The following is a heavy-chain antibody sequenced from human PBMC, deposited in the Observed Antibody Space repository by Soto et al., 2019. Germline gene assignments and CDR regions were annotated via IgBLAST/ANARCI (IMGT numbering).Heavy chain of an antibody. J-gene: IGHJ4*01. Sequence: QVQLQESGPGLVKPSQTLSVTCTVSGGSISDGAYYWSWIRQPPRKGLEWIGHIYDSGNTYNNPSLKSRLTISVDTSKNHFSLNLNSVTAADTAVYYCASGLSGDKVEQWGHGTRVTVSS. V-gene: IGHV4-30-4*01. CDR2: IYDSGNT. CDR3: ASGLSGDKVEQ. D-gene: IGHD2-21*01. CDR1: GGSISDGAYY.